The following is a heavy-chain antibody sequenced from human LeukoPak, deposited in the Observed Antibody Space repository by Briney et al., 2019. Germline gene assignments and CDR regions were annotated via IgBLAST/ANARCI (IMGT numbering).Heavy chain of an antibody. J-gene: IGHJ4*02. CDR2: IKPDGSEK. D-gene: IGHD5/OR15-5a*01. CDR1: GFTPSSSW. Sequence: GGSLRLSCVASGFTPSSSWLNWFRQAPGKGLEWVANIKPDGSEKYYVDSVKGRFTISRDNAQNSLYLQMNNLRAEDAAVYYCARDVYRSFDYWGQGTLVTVSS. CDR3: ARDVYRSFDY. V-gene: IGHV3-7*01.